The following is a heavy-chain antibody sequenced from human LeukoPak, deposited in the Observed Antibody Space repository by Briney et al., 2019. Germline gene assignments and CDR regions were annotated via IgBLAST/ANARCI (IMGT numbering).Heavy chain of an antibody. Sequence: GASVKVSCKASGYTFTSYGISWVRQAPGQGLEWMGWISAYNGNTNYAQKFQGRVTMTRDTSISTAYMELSRLRSDDTAVYYCARGDIVVVPAAIGGSDYWGQGTLVTVSS. CDR1: GYTFTSYG. V-gene: IGHV1-18*01. CDR2: ISAYNGNT. J-gene: IGHJ4*02. D-gene: IGHD2-2*01. CDR3: ARGDIVVVPAAIGGSDY.